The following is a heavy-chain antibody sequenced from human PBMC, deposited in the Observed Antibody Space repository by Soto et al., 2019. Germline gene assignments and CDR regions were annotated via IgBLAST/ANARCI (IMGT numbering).Heavy chain of an antibody. CDR2: IHHGGSS. Sequence: PSETLSLTCPVSGSYIGSSYYWGCIRQPPEKGLEWIGTIHHGGSSFYNPSLKRRVTMSVDTSKKQFSLKLSSVTAADTAVYYCARVGSERGSYYEKYFDYWGQGTLVTVSS. D-gene: IGHD1-26*01. CDR3: ARVGSERGSYYEKYFDY. V-gene: IGHV4-38-2*02. J-gene: IGHJ4*02. CDR1: GSYIGSSYY.